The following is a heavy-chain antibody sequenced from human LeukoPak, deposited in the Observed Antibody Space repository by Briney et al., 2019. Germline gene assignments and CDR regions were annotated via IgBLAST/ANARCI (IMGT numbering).Heavy chain of an antibody. CDR3: ARDGGRGWDFHY. D-gene: IGHD2-15*01. J-gene: IGHJ4*02. V-gene: IGHV3-7*04. CDR2: INQDGREK. Sequence: GGSLRLSCAASGFTFSRYWMNWVRQAPGKGLEWVANINQDGREKYYVDSVRGGFTISRDNAKNSLYLQMNSLRAEDTAVYYCARDGGRGWDFHYWGQGPLVSVSS. CDR1: GFTFSRYW.